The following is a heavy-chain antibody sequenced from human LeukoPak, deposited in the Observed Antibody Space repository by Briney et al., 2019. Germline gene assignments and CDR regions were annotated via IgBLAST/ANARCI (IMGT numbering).Heavy chain of an antibody. V-gene: IGHV4-59*01. CDR1: GGSISSYY. D-gene: IGHD3-3*01. CDR3: ARGVFGVVRYYYYGMDV. Sequence: SETLSLTCTVSGGSISSYYWSWIRQPPGKGLEWIGYIYYSGSTNYNPSLKSRVTISVDTSKNQFSLKLSSVTAADTAVYYCARGVFGVVRYYYYGMDVWGQGTTVTVSS. J-gene: IGHJ6*02. CDR2: IYYSGST.